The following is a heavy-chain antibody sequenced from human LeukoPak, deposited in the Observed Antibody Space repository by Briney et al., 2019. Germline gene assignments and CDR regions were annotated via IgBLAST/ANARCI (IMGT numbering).Heavy chain of an antibody. CDR2: ITCNGDST. J-gene: IGHJ4*02. Sequence: WCALRLASSASWFICSSYRMHWVRQPPGDVLEFIQSITCNGDSTNYADSVKGRFTISRDNSKNTLSLHMSSLRAEDTAVYYCVKDQGEYSSSWYYFDNWGQGTLVTVSS. D-gene: IGHD6-13*01. CDR1: WFICSSYR. CDR3: VKDQGEYSSSWYYFDN. V-gene: IGHV3-64D*06.